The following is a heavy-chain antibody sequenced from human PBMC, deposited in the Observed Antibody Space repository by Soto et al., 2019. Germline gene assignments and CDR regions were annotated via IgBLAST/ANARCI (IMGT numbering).Heavy chain of an antibody. CDR2: IIPIFGTA. D-gene: IGHD4-4*01. CDR1: GGTFSIYA. J-gene: IGHJ4*02. V-gene: IGHV1-69*13. CDR3: ASSAEGVGGNYDY. Sequence: SVKLSCKASGGTFSIYAISWVRQAPVQGLEWMGGIIPIFGTANYAQKFQGRVTITAAESTSTTYMELSSLRSEDMAVYYCASSAEGVGGNYDYRGQGTLVTVSS.